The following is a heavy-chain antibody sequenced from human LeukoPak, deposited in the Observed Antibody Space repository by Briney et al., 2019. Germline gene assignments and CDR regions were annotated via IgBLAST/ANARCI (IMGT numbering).Heavy chain of an antibody. D-gene: IGHD6-19*01. J-gene: IGHJ5*01. Sequence: GGSLRLSCAASDFTFSDFLMAWVRQAPGKGLEWVAIIKQDGSETHYVDSVKGRFSISRDNAKNSLYLQMNSLRGEDTALYYCVRGSGWLLDSWGQGTLVTVSS. V-gene: IGHV3-7*04. CDR1: DFTFSDFL. CDR2: IKQDGSET. CDR3: VRGSGWLLDS.